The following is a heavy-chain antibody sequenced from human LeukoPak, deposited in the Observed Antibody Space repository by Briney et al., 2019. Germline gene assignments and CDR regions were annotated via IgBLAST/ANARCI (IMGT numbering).Heavy chain of an antibody. J-gene: IGHJ4*02. CDR1: GFTFSSYW. CDR3: ASGNSGWYG. D-gene: IGHD6-19*01. Sequence: QPGGSLRLSCVASGFTFSSYWMHWVRQDPRKGLVWVSRISGDGRNINYADSVRGRFTISRDNAKNTLYLQMNTLRVEDTAVYYCASGNSGWYGWGQGTLVTVSS. V-gene: IGHV3-74*01. CDR2: ISGDGRNI.